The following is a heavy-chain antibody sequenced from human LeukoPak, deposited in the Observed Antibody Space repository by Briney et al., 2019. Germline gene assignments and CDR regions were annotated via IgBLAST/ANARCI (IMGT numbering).Heavy chain of an antibody. D-gene: IGHD3-16*01. CDR3: ARDPYNGDYGDFYYYYMDV. J-gene: IGHJ6*03. CDR1: GFTFNSYN. Sequence: GGSLRLSCAASGFTFNSYNMNWVRQAPGKGLEWVSSITSTSSNTFYADSVKGRFTISRDNAKNSLYLHLNSLRDEDTAIYYCARDPYNGDYGDFYYYYMDVWGKGTTVTISS. CDR2: ITSTSSNT. V-gene: IGHV3-21*01.